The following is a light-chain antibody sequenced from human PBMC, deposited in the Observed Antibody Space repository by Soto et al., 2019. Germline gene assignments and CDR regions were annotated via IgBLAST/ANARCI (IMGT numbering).Light chain of an antibody. CDR1: QSVNSWY. CDR3: QQYNYSPTT. V-gene: IGKV3-20*01. CDR2: DAS. J-gene: IGKJ1*01. Sequence: EIVLTQSPGTLSLSPGERATLSCRASQSVNSWYLAWYQQKPGQAPRLLIYDASSRATGIPDRFSGSGSGTDFTLTISRLEPEDFAVYYCQQYNYSPTTFGQWTKVEIK.